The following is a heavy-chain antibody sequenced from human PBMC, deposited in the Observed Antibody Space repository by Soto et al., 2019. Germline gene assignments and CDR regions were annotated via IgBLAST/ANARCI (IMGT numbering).Heavy chain of an antibody. Sequence: PGESLKISXXGSGYSFASYWIGGVRRMPGKDREWMGIIYPGDSDTRYSPSFQGQVTISADKSLRTAYLQWTSLKASDTALYYCARTRSFTLGFYYDGMDVWGQGTTVTVSS. CDR1: GYSFASYW. V-gene: IGHV5-51*01. D-gene: IGHD6-6*01. J-gene: IGHJ6*02. CDR2: IYPGDSDT. CDR3: ARTRSFTLGFYYDGMDV.